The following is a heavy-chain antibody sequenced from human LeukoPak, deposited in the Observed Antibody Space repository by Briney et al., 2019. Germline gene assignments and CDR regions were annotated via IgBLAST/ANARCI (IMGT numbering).Heavy chain of an antibody. V-gene: IGHV5-10-1*01. J-gene: IGHJ4*02. CDR3: AGREVVGATAFDY. D-gene: IGHD1-26*01. Sequence: GESLKISCKGSGYSFTSYWINWVRQMPGKGLEWMGTIDPSDSYTNYSPAFQGHVTMSSVKSISTAYLQWSSLKASDTAVYYCAGREVVGATAFDYWGQGTLVTVSS. CDR2: IDPSDSYT. CDR1: GYSFTSYW.